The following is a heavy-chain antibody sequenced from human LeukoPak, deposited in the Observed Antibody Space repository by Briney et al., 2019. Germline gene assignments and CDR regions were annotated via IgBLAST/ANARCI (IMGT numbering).Heavy chain of an antibody. Sequence: ASVKVSCKASGYTFTSYDINWVRQATGQGLEWMGWMNPNSGNTGYAQKFQGRVTMTRNTSISTAYMELSSLRSEDTAVYYCARGSKPITIFGVVIRSNFDYWGQGTLVTVSS. J-gene: IGHJ4*02. CDR1: GYTFTSYD. CDR2: MNPNSGNT. D-gene: IGHD3-3*01. V-gene: IGHV1-8*01. CDR3: ARGSKPITIFGVVIRSNFDY.